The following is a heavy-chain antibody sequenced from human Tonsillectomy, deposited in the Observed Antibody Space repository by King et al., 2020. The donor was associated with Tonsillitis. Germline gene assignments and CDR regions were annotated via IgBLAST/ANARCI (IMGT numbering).Heavy chain of an antibody. CDR3: AKDNYDSSGYSYPFDY. J-gene: IGHJ4*02. V-gene: IGHV3-23*04. CDR2: ISGSGGST. D-gene: IGHD3-22*01. CDR1: GFTFSSYA. Sequence: VQLVQSGGGLVQPGGSLRLSCAASGFTFSSYAMSWVRQAPGKGLEWVSAISGSGGSTYYADSVEGRFTISRDNSKNTLYLQMNSLRAEDTAVYYCAKDNYDSSGYSYPFDYWGQGTLVTVSS.